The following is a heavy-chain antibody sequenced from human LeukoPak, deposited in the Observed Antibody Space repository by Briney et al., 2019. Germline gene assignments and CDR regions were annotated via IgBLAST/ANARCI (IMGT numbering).Heavy chain of an antibody. V-gene: IGHV3-23*01. Sequence: GGSLRLSCAASGFTFSNYAMTWVRQAPGKGLEWVSAISSSGGGTYYADSVKGRFTISRDNSKNTLYLQMNSLRAEDTAVYYCAKKMSITAASQVDYWGQGTLVTVSS. CDR1: GFTFSNYA. CDR3: AKKMSITAASQVDY. D-gene: IGHD1-20*01. CDR2: ISSSGGGT. J-gene: IGHJ4*02.